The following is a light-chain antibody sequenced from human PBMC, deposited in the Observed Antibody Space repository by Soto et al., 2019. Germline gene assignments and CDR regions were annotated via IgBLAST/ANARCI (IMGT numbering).Light chain of an antibody. CDR2: VGTGGIVG. J-gene: IGLJ2*01. CDR1: SGYSDYK. CDR3: GADHGSGSNFEV. V-gene: IGLV9-49*01. Sequence: QPVLTQPPSASASLGASVTLTCTLSSGYSDYKVDWYQQRPGKGPRFVMRVGTGGIVGSKGDGIPDRFSVLGSGLNRYLTIKNIQEDDESDYHCGADHGSGSNFEVFGGWTKLTVL.